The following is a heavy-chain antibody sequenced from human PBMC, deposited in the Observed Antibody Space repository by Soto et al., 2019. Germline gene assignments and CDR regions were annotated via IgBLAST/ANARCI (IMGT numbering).Heavy chain of an antibody. CDR1: GFTFSNYE. CDR2: IPSSGGTI. CDR3: AIYYDRSGYYPGGIEY. Sequence: PGGSLRLSCAASGFTFSNYEMNWVRQAPGKGLEWVSYIPSSGGTIYYADSVKGRFTISRDNSKNTLYLQMNNLRPEDTAVYHCAIYYDRSGYYPGGIEYWGQGTLVTVSS. D-gene: IGHD3-22*01. J-gene: IGHJ4*02. V-gene: IGHV3-48*03.